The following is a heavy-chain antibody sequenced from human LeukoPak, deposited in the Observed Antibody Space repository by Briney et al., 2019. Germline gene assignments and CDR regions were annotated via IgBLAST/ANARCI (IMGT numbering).Heavy chain of an antibody. CDR3: AKHRSALSVRFDY. J-gene: IGHJ4*02. CDR2: ISGSGGST. V-gene: IGHV3-23*01. Sequence: GGSLRLSCAASGFTFSSYAMSWVRQAPGKGLEWVSAISGSGGSTYYADSVKGRFTISRDNSKNTLYLQMTSLRAEDTAVYYCAKHRSALSVRFDYWGQGTLVTVSS. CDR1: GFTFSSYA. D-gene: IGHD3-10*01.